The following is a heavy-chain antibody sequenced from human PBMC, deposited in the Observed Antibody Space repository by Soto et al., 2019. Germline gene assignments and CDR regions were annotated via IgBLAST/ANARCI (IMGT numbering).Heavy chain of an antibody. CDR3: AAIVPAAIRKTDYYYYGMDV. V-gene: IGHV1-58*02. Sequence: GASVKVSCKASGFTFTSSAMQWVRQARGQRLEWIGWIVVGSGNTNYAQKFQERVTITRDMSTSTAYMELSSLRSEDTAVYYCAAIVPAAIRKTDYYYYGMDVWGQGTTVTVSS. CDR1: GFTFTSSA. CDR2: IVVGSGNT. D-gene: IGHD2-2*01. J-gene: IGHJ6*02.